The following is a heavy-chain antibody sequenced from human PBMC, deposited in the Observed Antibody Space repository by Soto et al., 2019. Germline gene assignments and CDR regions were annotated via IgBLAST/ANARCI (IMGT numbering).Heavy chain of an antibody. Sequence: SETLSLTCTVSGGSISSYYWSWIRQPPGKGLEWIGYIYYSGSTNYNPSLKRRVTISVDTSKNQFSLKLSSVTAADTAVYYCARRVRVAAIGYQVHAFDIWGQGTMVTVSS. V-gene: IGHV4-59*08. J-gene: IGHJ3*02. CDR1: GGSISSYY. D-gene: IGHD2-15*01. CDR2: IYYSGST. CDR3: ARRVRVAAIGYQVHAFDI.